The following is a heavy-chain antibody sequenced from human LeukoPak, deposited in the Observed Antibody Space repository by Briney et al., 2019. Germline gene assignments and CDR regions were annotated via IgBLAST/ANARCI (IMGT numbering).Heavy chain of an antibody. J-gene: IGHJ4*02. CDR2: ISSSGSTI. Sequence: GGSLRLSCAASGFTFSSYEMNWVRQAPGKGLEWVSYISSSGSTIYYADSVKGRFTISRDNAKNSLYLQMNSLRAEDTAVYYCARLEYDILTGLDYWGQGTLVTVSS. D-gene: IGHD3-9*01. CDR3: ARLEYDILTGLDY. V-gene: IGHV3-48*03. CDR1: GFTFSSYE.